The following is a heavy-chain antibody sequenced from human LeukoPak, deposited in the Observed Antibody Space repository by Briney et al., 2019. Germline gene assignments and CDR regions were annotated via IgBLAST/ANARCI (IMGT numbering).Heavy chain of an antibody. D-gene: IGHD6-13*01. CDR2: ISVYDGHI. Sequence: ASVKVSCKASGYTFTSYDISWVRQAPGQGLEWMGWISVYDGHINYAQKLQGRVTMTTDTSTGTAYMELRSLRSDDTAVYYCARDPITATGTRYFDYWGQGTLVTVSS. CDR3: ARDPITATGTRYFDY. CDR1: GYTFTSYD. V-gene: IGHV1-18*01. J-gene: IGHJ4*02.